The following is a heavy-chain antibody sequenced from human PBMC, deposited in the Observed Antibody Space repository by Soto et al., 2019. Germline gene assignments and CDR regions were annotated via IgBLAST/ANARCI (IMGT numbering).Heavy chain of an antibody. V-gene: IGHV1-69*13. J-gene: IGHJ6*02. CDR1: GGTFSSYA. CDR3: ARDRTVVVVDAPYWYYGMDV. CDR2: IIPIFGTA. Sequence: SVKVSCKASGGTFSSYAISWVRQAPGQGLEWMGGIIPIFGTANYAQKFQGRVTITADESTSTAYMELSSLRSEDTAVYYCARDRTVVVVDAPYWYYGMDVSGQGTTVTVYS. D-gene: IGHD2-15*01.